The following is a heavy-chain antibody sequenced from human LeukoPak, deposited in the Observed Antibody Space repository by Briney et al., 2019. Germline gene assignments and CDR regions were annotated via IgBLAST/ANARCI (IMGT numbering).Heavy chain of an antibody. CDR2: IYPGDSDT. J-gene: IGHJ3*02. CDR3: ATNDDAFDI. CDR1: GYSFTSYW. Sequence: GASLQISCKGSGYSFTSYWIGWVRRLPGKGLEWMGIIYPGDSDTRYSPSFQGQVTISADKSISTAYLQWSSLKASDTAMYYCATNDDAFDIWGQGTMVTVSS. V-gene: IGHV5-51*01.